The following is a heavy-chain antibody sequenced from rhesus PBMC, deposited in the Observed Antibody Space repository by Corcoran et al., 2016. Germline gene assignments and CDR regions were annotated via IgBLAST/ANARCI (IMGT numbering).Heavy chain of an antibody. J-gene: IGHJ4*01. CDR2: IGGSRGST. D-gene: IGHD6-31*01. CDR1: VYSISSVYG. V-gene: IGHV4-127*01. CDR3: ARGPIAAAGIWGDY. Sequence: QVQLQESVPGLVKPSETLSLTCAFSVYSISSVYGWIWFRQPPGMGLKWIGWIGGSRGSTNNNPSLKSRVTSSKDTSKNQFSLKLSSVTAADTAVYYCARGPIAAAGIWGDYWGQGVLVTVSS.